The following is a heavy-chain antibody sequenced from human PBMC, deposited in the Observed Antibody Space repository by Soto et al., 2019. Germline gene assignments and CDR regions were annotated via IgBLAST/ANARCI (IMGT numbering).Heavy chain of an antibody. CDR1: GGSIRSYY. Sequence: SETLSLTCTVSGGSIRSYYWTWIRQPPGKGLEWIGYIYYSGSTKYNPSLKSRLTISVDTSKNLFSLKLSSVTAADTAMYYCASSSDGSTAYYPDAFDIWGQGTMVTVSS. D-gene: IGHD3-22*01. CDR3: ASSSDGSTAYYPDAFDI. V-gene: IGHV4-59*12. J-gene: IGHJ3*02. CDR2: IYYSGST.